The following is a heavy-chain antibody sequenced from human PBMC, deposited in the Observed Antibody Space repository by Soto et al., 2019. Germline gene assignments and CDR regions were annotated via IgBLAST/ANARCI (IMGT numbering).Heavy chain of an antibody. V-gene: IGHV2-5*02. D-gene: IGHD3-10*01. CDR2: IYWDDDK. J-gene: IGHJ6*03. Sequence: SGPTLVNPTPPLTLTCTFSGFSLSPSGVGVGWIRQPPGKALEWLALIYWDDDKRYSPSLKSRLTITKDTTKNQVVLTMTNMDPVDTATYYCAHRLERFGELLWDYYYMDVWGKGTTVTVSS. CDR1: GFSLSPSGVG. CDR3: AHRLERFGELLWDYYYMDV.